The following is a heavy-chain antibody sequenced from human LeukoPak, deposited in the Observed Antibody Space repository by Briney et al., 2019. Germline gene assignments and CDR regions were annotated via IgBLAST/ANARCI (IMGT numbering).Heavy chain of an antibody. Sequence: GGSLRLSCAASGFTFSTYAMSWVRQAPGKGLEWVSSISGSGGSTSYADSVKGRFTISRDNSKNTLYLQMNSLRAEDTAVYYCAKDGPVLRYFDWLLGMLDYWGQGTLVTVSS. V-gene: IGHV3-23*01. CDR1: GFTFSTYA. CDR3: AKDGPVLRYFDWLLGMLDY. D-gene: IGHD3-9*01. CDR2: ISGSGGST. J-gene: IGHJ4*02.